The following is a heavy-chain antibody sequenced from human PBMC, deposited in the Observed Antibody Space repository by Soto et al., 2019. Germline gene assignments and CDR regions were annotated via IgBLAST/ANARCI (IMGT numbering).Heavy chain of an antibody. CDR1: GGSISSSRYY. J-gene: IGHJ4*02. CDR3: ARQTDSSSSYFDS. CDR2: IYYSGST. V-gene: IGHV4-39*01. Sequence: QLQLQESGPGLVKPSETLSLTCTVSGGSISSSRYYWGWIRQPPGKGLEWIGSIYYSGSTYYNPSLKRRVTISVDTPKNQFSLKLSSVTAADTAVYYCARQTDSSSSYFDSWGQGTLVTVSS. D-gene: IGHD6-6*01.